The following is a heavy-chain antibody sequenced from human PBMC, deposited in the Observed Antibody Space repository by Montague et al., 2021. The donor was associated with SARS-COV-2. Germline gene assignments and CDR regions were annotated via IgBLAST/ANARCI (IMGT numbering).Heavy chain of an antibody. V-gene: IGHV6-1*01. Sequence: CAISGDSVSSNSATWNLVRQSPSRGLEWLGGTYYRSKWYNDYAVSVRGRVTINPDTSKNQFSLQLNSVTPEDTAIYYCTSGREGNYNVMDVWGQGTTVTVSS. CDR2: TYYRSKWYN. CDR3: TSGREGNYNVMDV. CDR1: GDSVSSNSAT. J-gene: IGHJ6*02. D-gene: IGHD1-1*01.